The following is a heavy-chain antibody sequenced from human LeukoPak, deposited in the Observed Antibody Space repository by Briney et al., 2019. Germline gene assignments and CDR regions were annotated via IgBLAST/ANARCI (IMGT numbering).Heavy chain of an antibody. CDR3: ARGQGLRYYYYYYMDV. CDR2: INHSGST. J-gene: IGHJ6*03. D-gene: IGHD5/OR15-5a*01. V-gene: IGHV4-34*01. CDR1: GGSFSGYC. Sequence: SETLSLTCAVYGGSFSGYCWSWIRQPPGKGLEWIGEINHSGSTNYNPSLKSRVTISVDTSKNQFSLKLSSVTAADTAVYYCARGQGLRYYYYYYMDVWGKGTTVTVSS.